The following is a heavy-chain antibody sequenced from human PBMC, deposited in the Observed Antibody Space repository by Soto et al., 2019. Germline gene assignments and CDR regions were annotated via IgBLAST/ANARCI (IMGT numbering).Heavy chain of an antibody. CDR2: IYYSGST. V-gene: IGHV4-39*01. J-gene: IGHJ4*02. CDR3: ARQVLCGAGSYYTVWY. Sequence: SETLSLTCTVSGGSISSSSYYWGWIRQPPGKGLEWIGSIYYSGSTYYNPSLKSRVTISVDTSKNQFSLKLSSVTAADTAVYYCARQVLCGAGSYYTVWYWAQGTLDPVSA. CDR1: GGSISSSSYY. D-gene: IGHD3-10*01.